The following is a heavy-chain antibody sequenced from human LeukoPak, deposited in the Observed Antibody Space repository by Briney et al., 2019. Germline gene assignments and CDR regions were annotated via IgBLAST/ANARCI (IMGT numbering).Heavy chain of an antibody. CDR1: GFTFSNYA. CDR3: ARDYSWLVQFDY. D-gene: IGHD6-19*01. V-gene: IGHV3-30*04. Sequence: GGSLRLSCAASGFTFSNYAMHWVRQAPGKGLEWVGLISYDGSAKYYADSVKGRFTISRDNSKITLFLQMNSLRGEDTAVYYCARDYSWLVQFDYWGQGILVTVSS. J-gene: IGHJ4*02. CDR2: ISYDGSAK.